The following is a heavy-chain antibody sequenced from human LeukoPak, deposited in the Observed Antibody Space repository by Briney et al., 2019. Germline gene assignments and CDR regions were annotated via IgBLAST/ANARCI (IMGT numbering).Heavy chain of an antibody. CDR2: IGGSGVST. Sequence: GGSLRLSCAAAGFTFSTYGMTWVRQAPGKGLEWVSAIGGSGVSTYYADSVKGRFTISRNNSRNTLYLQMNSLRAEDTAVYYCAKKGTILTGSHSGKPRGFDYWGQGTLVTVSS. D-gene: IGHD3-9*01. J-gene: IGHJ4*02. CDR1: GFTFSTYG. V-gene: IGHV3-23*01. CDR3: AKKGTILTGSHSGKPRGFDY.